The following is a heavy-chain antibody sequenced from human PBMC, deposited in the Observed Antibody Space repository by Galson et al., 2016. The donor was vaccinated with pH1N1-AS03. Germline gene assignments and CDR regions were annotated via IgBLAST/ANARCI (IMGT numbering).Heavy chain of an antibody. CDR2: SSVDGINK. D-gene: IGHD2-21*01. CDR3: TTEDIVVGEHMYNGLDV. J-gene: IGHJ6*02. V-gene: IGHV3-30*03. Sequence: SLRLSCAASGFTFSGYDMHWVRQAPGKGLEWVALSSVDGINKYYGDSVKGRFTVSRDNTKNTLYLQMNSLRVEDTAVYYCTTEDIVVGEHMYNGLDVWGQGTTVTVSS. CDR1: GFTFSGYD.